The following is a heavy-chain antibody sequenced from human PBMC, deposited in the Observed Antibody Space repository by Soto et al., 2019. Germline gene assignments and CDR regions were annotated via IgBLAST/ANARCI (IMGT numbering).Heavy chain of an antibody. CDR1: GGSISSGDYY. J-gene: IGHJ6*02. V-gene: IGHV4-30-4*01. CDR2: IYYSGST. Sequence: SETLSLTCTVSGGSISSGDYYWSWIRQPPGKGLEWIGYIYYSGSTYYNPSLRSRVTISVDTSKNQFSLKLSSVTAADTAVYYCARDLQDIVLVPASPFPGMDVWGQGTTVTVSS. D-gene: IGHD2-2*01. CDR3: ARDLQDIVLVPASPFPGMDV.